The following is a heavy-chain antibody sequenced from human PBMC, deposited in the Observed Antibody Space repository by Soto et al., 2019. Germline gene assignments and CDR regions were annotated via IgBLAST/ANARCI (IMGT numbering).Heavy chain of an antibody. J-gene: IGHJ5*02. D-gene: IGHD3-10*01. V-gene: IGHV4-4*02. CDR3: ARADGETHSANWFDP. CDR1: GGPISSSNW. Sequence: SETLSLTCAVSGGPISSSNWWSWVRQPPGKGLEWIGEIYHSGSTNYNPSLKSRVTISVDKSKNQFSLKLSSVTAADTAVYYCARADGETHSANWFDPWGQGTLVTVSS. CDR2: IYHSGST.